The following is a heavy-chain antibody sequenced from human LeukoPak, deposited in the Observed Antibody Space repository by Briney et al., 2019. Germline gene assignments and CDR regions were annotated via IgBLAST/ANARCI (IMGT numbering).Heavy chain of an antibody. D-gene: IGHD1-26*01. V-gene: IGHV3-23*01. CDR2: ISGSGAST. CDR3: ARWGGSFSSRFDP. Sequence: GGSLRLSCAASGSTSSTYAMSWVRQAPGKGLEWVSAISGSGASTYYADSVTGRFTISRDNPKNTVFLHMKTLRVEDTALYYCARWGGSFSSRFDPWGQGTLVTVSS. CDR1: GSTSSTYA. J-gene: IGHJ5*02.